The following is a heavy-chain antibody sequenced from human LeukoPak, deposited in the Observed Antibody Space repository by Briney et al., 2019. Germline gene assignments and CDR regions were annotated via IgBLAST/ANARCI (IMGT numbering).Heavy chain of an antibody. Sequence: SETLSLTCAVYVWSFSGYYWSWIRPPPGKGLEWIGEINHSGSTNYNPSLKSRVTISVDTSKNQFSLKLSSVTAADTAVYYCASLLNGGVAHWFDPWGQGTLVTVSS. J-gene: IGHJ5*02. CDR2: INHSGST. V-gene: IGHV4-34*01. D-gene: IGHD7-27*01. CDR1: VWSFSGYY. CDR3: ASLLNGGVAHWFDP.